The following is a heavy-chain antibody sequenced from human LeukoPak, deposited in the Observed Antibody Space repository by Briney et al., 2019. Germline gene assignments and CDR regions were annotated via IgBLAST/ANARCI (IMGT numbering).Heavy chain of an antibody. CDR1: GFTFSSYG. CDR3: AKVHHSGSYLGY. Sequence: PGRSLRLSCAASGFTFSSYGMHWVRQAPGKGLEWVAVISYDGSNKYYADSVKGRFTISRDNSKNTLYLQMNSLRAEDTAVYYCAKVHHSGSYLGYWGQGTLVTVSS. V-gene: IGHV3-30*18. J-gene: IGHJ4*02. D-gene: IGHD1-26*01. CDR2: ISYDGSNK.